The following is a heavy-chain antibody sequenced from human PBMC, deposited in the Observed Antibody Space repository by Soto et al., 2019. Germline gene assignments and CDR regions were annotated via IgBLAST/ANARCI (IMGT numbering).Heavy chain of an antibody. CDR3: ACGITIFGVAQLNGY. V-gene: IGHV1-8*01. D-gene: IGHD3-3*01. CDR1: GYTFTSYD. Sequence: GASVKVSCKASGYTFTSYDINWVRQATGQRLEWMGWMNPNSGNTGYAQKFQGRVTMTRNTSISTAYMELSSLRSEDTAVYYCACGITIFGVAQLNGYWGQGTLVTVSS. J-gene: IGHJ4*02. CDR2: MNPNSGNT.